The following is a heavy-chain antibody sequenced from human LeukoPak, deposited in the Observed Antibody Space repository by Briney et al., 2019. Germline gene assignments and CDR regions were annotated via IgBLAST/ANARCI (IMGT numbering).Heavy chain of an antibody. CDR2: ISHSDDTS. CDR1: GFTFSSFT. Sequence: GGSLRLSGAASGFTFSSFTMIWVRQAPGKGLEWVSSISHSDDTSHYADSVRGRFTISRDNAKSSLYLQMNSLRAEDTAVYYCTRDPNHPGYSSGWYYWGQGTLVTVSS. J-gene: IGHJ4*02. CDR3: TRDPNHPGYSSGWYY. V-gene: IGHV3-48*04. D-gene: IGHD6-19*01.